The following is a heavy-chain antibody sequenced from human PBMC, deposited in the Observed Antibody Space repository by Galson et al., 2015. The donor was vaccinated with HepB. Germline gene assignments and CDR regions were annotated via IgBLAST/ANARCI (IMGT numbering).Heavy chain of an antibody. CDR1: GYTFTGYY. V-gene: IGHV1-18*04. CDR2: ISAYNGNT. Sequence: SVKVSCKASGYTFTGYYMHWVRQAPGQGLEWMGWISAYNGNTNYAQKLQGRVTMTTDTSTSTAYMELRSLRSDDTAVYYCARTLREGSSSDYWGQGTLVTVSS. J-gene: IGHJ4*02. D-gene: IGHD6-6*01. CDR3: ARTLREGSSSDY.